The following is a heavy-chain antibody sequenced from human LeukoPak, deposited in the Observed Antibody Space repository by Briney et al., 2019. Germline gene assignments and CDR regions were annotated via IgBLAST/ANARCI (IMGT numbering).Heavy chain of an antibody. CDR2: INPSGGST. CDR1: GYTFTSYY. Sequence: ASVKVSCKASGYTFTSYYMHWVRQAPGQGLEWMGIINPSGGSTSYAQKFQGRVTMASDTSISTAYVDLSRLRSDDTAVYYCARGTYNYGLEYWGQGTLVTVSS. J-gene: IGHJ4*02. CDR3: ARGTYNYGLEY. V-gene: IGHV1-46*01. D-gene: IGHD5-24*01.